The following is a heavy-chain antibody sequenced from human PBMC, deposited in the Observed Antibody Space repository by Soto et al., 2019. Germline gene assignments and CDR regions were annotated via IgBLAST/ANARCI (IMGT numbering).Heavy chain of an antibody. CDR3: AKERWAAAGTPTLDY. V-gene: IGHV3-23*01. CDR1: GFTFSSYA. J-gene: IGHJ4*02. Sequence: EVQLLESGGGLVQPGGSLRLSCAASGFTFSSYAMSWVRQAPGKGLEWVSAISGGTSSTYYADSVKGRFTISRDNSKKMLYLQINSLRAEETAVYYCAKERWAAAGTPTLDYWGQGTLVTVSS. CDR2: ISGGTSST. D-gene: IGHD6-13*01.